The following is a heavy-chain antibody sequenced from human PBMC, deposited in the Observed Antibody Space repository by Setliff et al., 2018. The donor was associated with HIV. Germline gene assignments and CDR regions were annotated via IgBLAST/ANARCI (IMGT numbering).Heavy chain of an antibody. V-gene: IGHV1-2*02. CDR3: ARQLSNSFDY. CDR1: GYTFTDYF. D-gene: IGHD1-1*01. CDR2: ISPDNANT. J-gene: IGHJ4*02. Sequence: ASVKVSCKSSGYTFTDYFMHWVRQAPGQGLEWMGWISPDNANTRISQRFRGSVTMTRDRSINTAYMEFSGLTSDGTAVYYCARQLSNSFDYWGQGTLVTVS.